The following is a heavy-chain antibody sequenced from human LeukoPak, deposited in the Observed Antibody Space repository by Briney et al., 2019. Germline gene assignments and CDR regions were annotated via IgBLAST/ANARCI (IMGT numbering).Heavy chain of an antibody. Sequence: GSLRLSCAASGFTFSSYAMGWVRQAPGKGLEWVSAISGGGGSTYYADSVKGRFTISRDNSKNTLYLQMNSLRAEDTAVYYCAKVAYDFWSGYYSDDYWGQGTLVAVSS. J-gene: IGHJ4*02. CDR2: ISGGGGST. V-gene: IGHV3-23*01. CDR1: GFTFSSYA. CDR3: AKVAYDFWSGYYSDDY. D-gene: IGHD3-3*01.